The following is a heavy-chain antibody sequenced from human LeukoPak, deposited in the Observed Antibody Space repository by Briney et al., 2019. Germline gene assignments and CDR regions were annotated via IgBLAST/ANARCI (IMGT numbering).Heavy chain of an antibody. V-gene: IGHV4-39*07. CDR2: IYYSGST. Sequence: KPSETLSLTCTVSGGSISSSSYYWGWIRQPPGKGLEWIGSIYYSGSTYYNPSLKSRVTTSVDTSKNQFSLKLSSVTAADTAVYYCAREGYGGPRDYWGQGTLVTVSS. D-gene: IGHD4-23*01. J-gene: IGHJ4*02. CDR1: GGSISSSSYY. CDR3: AREGYGGPRDY.